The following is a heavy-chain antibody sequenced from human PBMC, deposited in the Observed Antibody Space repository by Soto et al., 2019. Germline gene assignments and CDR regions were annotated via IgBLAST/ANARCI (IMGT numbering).Heavy chain of an antibody. CDR2: INPNSGGT. J-gene: IGHJ4*02. V-gene: IGHV1-2*02. D-gene: IGHD3-22*01. CDR1: GYTFTGYY. CDR3: ARDYYDSSGPTPY. Sequence: GASVKVSCKASGYTFTGYYIHWVRQAPGQGLEWMGWINPNSGGTNYAQKFQGRVTMTRDTSISTAYMELSRLRSDDTAVYYCARDYYDSSGPTPYWGQGTLVTVSS.